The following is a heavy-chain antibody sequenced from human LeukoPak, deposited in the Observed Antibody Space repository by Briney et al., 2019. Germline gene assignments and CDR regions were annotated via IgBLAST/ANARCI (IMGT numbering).Heavy chain of an antibody. CDR2: INANSGAT. Sequence: ASVKVSCKASGYTFTDNWMHWVRQAPGQGLEWIGLINANSGATSNAQAFQGRVTMTRDTYISTAYMELGRLGLDDTAVYYCARGDGSSWFAYWGQGALVIVSS. CDR3: ARGDGSSWFAY. V-gene: IGHV1-2*02. CDR1: GYTFTDNW. J-gene: IGHJ5*01. D-gene: IGHD6-13*01.